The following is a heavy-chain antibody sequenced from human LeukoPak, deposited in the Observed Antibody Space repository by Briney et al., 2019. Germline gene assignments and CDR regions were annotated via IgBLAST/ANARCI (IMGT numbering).Heavy chain of an antibody. CDR3: ARVQTLRSYYFDY. Sequence: PSETLSLTCTVSGGSISSSSYYWGWIRQSPGKGLEWIGSIYYSGSTYYNPSLKSRVTISVDTSKNQFSLNLSSVTAADTAVYYCARVQTLRSYYFDYWGQGTLVTVSS. CDR2: IYYSGST. V-gene: IGHV4-39*07. D-gene: IGHD4-17*01. J-gene: IGHJ4*02. CDR1: GGSISSSSYY.